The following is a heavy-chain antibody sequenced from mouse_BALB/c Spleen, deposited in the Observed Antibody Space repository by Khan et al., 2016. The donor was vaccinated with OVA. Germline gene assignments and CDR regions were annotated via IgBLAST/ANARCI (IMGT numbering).Heavy chain of an antibody. D-gene: IGHD1-1*01. J-gene: IGHJ1*01. V-gene: IGHV5-17*02. CDR1: GFTFSSFG. CDR3: ATYGWWD. CDR2: ISSGSSTI. Sequence: EVELEESGGGLVQPGESRKLSCAASGFTFSSFGMHWVRQDPEKGLEWVAYISSGSSTIYYADTVKGRFTISRDNTKNTLFLQMTSLRCEDTANYYCATYGWWDWGAGTTVTVSS.